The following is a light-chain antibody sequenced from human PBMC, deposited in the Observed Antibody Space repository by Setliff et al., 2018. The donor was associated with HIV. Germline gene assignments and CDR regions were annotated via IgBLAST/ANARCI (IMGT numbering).Light chain of an antibody. CDR1: SSNIGSNT. Sequence: ALTQPPSASGTPGQRVTISCSGSSSNIGSNTVNWYQQLQGTAPKLLIYSNNQRPSGVPDRFSGSKSGTSASLAISGLQSEDEADYYCASWDDSLNGSYVFGTGTKVTVL. V-gene: IGLV1-44*01. CDR2: SNN. CDR3: ASWDDSLNGSYV. J-gene: IGLJ1*01.